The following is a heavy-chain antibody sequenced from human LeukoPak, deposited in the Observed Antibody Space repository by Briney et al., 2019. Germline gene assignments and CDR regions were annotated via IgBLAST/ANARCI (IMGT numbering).Heavy chain of an antibody. CDR3: ARDPYSGNYGSYYYYYMDV. D-gene: IGHD3-22*01. CDR1: GFTFSSYW. CDR2: INQDGSEK. Sequence: GGSLRLSCVGSGFTFSSYWMSWVRQAPGKGLEWVANINQDGSEKYDVDSAKGRFTISRDNAKNSLYLQMNSLGPEDTAVYFCARDPYSGNYGSYYYYYMDVWGKGTTVTVSS. J-gene: IGHJ6*03. V-gene: IGHV3-7*01.